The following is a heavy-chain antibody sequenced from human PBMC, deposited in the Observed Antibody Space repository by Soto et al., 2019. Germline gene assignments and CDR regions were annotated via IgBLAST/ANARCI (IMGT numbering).Heavy chain of an antibody. Sequence: SVKVSCKASGGTFSSYAISWVRQAPGQGLEWMGGIIPIFGTANYAQKFQGRVTITADKSTSTAYMELSSLRSEDTAVYYCARDEAYCGGDCSGYWGQGTLVTVSS. CDR1: GGTFSSYA. CDR3: ARDEAYCGGDCSGY. D-gene: IGHD2-21*02. V-gene: IGHV1-69*06. CDR2: IIPIFGTA. J-gene: IGHJ4*02.